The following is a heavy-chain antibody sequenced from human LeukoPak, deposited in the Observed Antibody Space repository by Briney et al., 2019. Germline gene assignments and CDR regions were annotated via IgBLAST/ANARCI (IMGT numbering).Heavy chain of an antibody. J-gene: IGHJ3*02. CDR3: AKVGLVVVVAATLGAFDI. CDR2: ISGSGGSA. Sequence: GGSLRLSCAASGFTFSSYAMSWVRQAPGKGLEWVSAISGSGGSAYCADSVKGRFTISRDNSKNTLYLQMNSLRAEDTAVYYCAKVGLVVVVAATLGAFDIWGQGTMVTVSS. CDR1: GFTFSSYA. V-gene: IGHV3-23*01. D-gene: IGHD2-15*01.